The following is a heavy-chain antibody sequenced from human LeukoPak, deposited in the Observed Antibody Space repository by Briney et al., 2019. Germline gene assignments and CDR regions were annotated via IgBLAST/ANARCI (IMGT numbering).Heavy chain of an antibody. Sequence: SHTLSLTPTVPGGSLSSGSHYWSWIRQPAGKRLEWIGRIYTSGSTNYNPSLMSRVSISVDTSKNQFSLKLRSVTAADTAVYYCARAGGYCSSTSCQNWFDPWGQGTLVTGSS. D-gene: IGHD2-2*01. V-gene: IGHV4-61*02. CDR3: ARAGGYCSSTSCQNWFDP. J-gene: IGHJ5*02. CDR2: IYTSGST. CDR1: GGSLSSGSHY.